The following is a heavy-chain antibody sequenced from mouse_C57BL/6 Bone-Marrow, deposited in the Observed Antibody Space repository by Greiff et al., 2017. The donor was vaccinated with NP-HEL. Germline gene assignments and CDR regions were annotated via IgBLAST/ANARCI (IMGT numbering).Heavy chain of an antibody. D-gene: IGHD2-1*01. CDR2: IYPSDSET. CDR1: GYTFTSYW. CDR3: ARDLYYKDY. V-gene: IGHV1-61*01. Sequence: QVQLQQPGAELVRPGSSVKLSCKASGYTFTSYWMDWVKQRPGQGLEWIGNIYPSDSETHYNQKFKDKATLTVDKSSSTAYMQLSSLTSEDSAVYYCARDLYYKDYWGQGTTLTVSS. J-gene: IGHJ2*01.